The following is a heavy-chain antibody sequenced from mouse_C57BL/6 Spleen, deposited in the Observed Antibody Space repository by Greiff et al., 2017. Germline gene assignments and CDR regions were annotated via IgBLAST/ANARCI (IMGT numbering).Heavy chain of an antibody. CDR2: IHPNSGST. D-gene: IGHD2-5*01. CDR1: GYTFTSYW. CDR3: AREGYSNYGGYYYAMDY. J-gene: IGHJ4*01. V-gene: IGHV1-64*01. Sequence: QVQLQQPGAELVKPGASVKLSCKASGYTFTSYWMHWVKQRPGQGLEWIGMIHPNSGSTNYNEKFKSKATLTVDKSSSTAYMQLSSLTSEDSAVYYCAREGYSNYGGYYYAMDYWGQGTSVTVSS.